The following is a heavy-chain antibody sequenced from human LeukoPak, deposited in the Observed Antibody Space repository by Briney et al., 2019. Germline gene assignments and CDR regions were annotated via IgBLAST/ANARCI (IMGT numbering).Heavy chain of an antibody. J-gene: IGHJ4*02. Sequence: GGSLRLSCATSGLTFRSYWMHWVRQAPGKGLVWVSRINGDGSSTSYADSVKGRFTISRDNAKNTVYLQMNSLRAEDTAMYYCARLTAYYFDYWGQGTLVPVSS. V-gene: IGHV3-74*01. CDR2: INGDGSST. D-gene: IGHD7-27*01. CDR3: ARLTAYYFDY. CDR1: GLTFRSYW.